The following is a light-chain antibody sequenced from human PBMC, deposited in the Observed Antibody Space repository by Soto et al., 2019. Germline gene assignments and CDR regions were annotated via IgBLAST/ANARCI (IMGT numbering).Light chain of an antibody. CDR1: QSVSSS. CDR2: GAS. CDR3: QHYVSSRP. V-gene: IGKV3-20*01. Sequence: EIVLTQSPGTLSLSLGERATLSCRASQSVSSSLAWYQQKPGKAPRLLIYGASSRATGIPDRFSGSGSGPAFTLTISRLEPEYFAVYFCQHYVSSRPFGQGPKVEIK. J-gene: IGKJ1*01.